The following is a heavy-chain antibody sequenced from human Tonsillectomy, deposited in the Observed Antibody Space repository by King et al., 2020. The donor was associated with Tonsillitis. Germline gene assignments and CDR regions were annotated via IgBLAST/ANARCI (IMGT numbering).Heavy chain of an antibody. CDR2: ISYDGSNK. V-gene: IGHV3-30*01. D-gene: IGHD4-23*01. Sequence: VQLVESGGGVVQPGRSLRLSCAASGCTFSDYALHWVRQAPGKGLEWVTVISYDGSNKYYADSVKGRFTISRDNSKNTLYLQMNSLRAEDTALYYCARDLSYGGNWYYFDYWGQGTLVIVSS. J-gene: IGHJ4*02. CDR1: GCTFSDYA. CDR3: ARDLSYGGNWYYFDY.